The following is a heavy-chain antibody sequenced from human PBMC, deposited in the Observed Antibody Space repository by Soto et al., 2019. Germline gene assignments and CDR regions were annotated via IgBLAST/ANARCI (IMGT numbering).Heavy chain of an antibody. CDR3: AKDQTYYDFWSGYFDPRYYGKDV. CDR2: ISHVGRNK. CDR1: GFTFSSYG. V-gene: IGHV3-30*18. Sequence: GVSLRLSCAASGFTFSSYGMHWDRQAPGQGLEWGAVISHVGRNKYYADSVKGRFTISRDNSKNTLYLQMNSLRAQGTAVYYCAKDQTYYDFWSGYFDPRYYGKDVWGQGTTVTVSS. J-gene: IGHJ6*02. D-gene: IGHD3-3*01.